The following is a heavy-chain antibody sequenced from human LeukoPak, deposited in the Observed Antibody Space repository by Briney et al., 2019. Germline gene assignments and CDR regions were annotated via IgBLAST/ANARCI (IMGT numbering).Heavy chain of an antibody. CDR2: INHSGST. J-gene: IGHJ4*02. D-gene: IGHD5-12*01. V-gene: IGHV4-34*01. CDR1: GGSFSGYY. Sequence: SETLSLTCAVYGGSFSGYYRSWIRQPPGKGLEWIGEINHSGSTNYNPSLKSRVTISVDTSKNQFSLKLSSVTAADTAVYYCARYHSGYDDYWGQGTLVTVSS. CDR3: ARYHSGYDDY.